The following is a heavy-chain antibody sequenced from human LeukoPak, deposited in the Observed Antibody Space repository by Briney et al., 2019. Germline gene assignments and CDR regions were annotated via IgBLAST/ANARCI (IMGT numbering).Heavy chain of an antibody. Sequence: SVKVSCKASGGTFNSYAISWVRQAPGQGLEWMGWIIPMYGTTNYAQRFQGRVTISGDKSTSTAYMELSSLTSEDTAVYYCASGTHIYRGPNFFFDYWGQGTLVTVSS. D-gene: IGHD2-21*01. J-gene: IGHJ4*02. CDR3: ASGTHIYRGPNFFFDY. V-gene: IGHV1-69*06. CDR2: IIPMYGTT. CDR1: GGTFNSYA.